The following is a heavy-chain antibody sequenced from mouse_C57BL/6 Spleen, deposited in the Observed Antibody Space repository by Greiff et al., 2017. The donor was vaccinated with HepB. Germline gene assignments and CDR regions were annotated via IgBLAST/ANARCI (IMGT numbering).Heavy chain of an antibody. V-gene: IGHV7-1*01. D-gene: IGHD4-1*01. CDR2: SRNKANDYTT. CDR3: ARDADWGYAMDY. J-gene: IGHJ4*01. CDR1: GFTFSDFY. Sequence: EVKLVESGGGLVQSGRSLRLSCATSGFTFSDFYMEWVRQAPGKGLEWIAASRNKANDYTTEYSASVKGRFIVSRDTSQSILYLQMNALSAEDTAIYYWARDADWGYAMDYWGQGTSVTVSS.